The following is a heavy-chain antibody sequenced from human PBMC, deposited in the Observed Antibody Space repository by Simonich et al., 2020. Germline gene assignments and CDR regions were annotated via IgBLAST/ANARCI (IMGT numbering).Heavy chain of an antibody. V-gene: IGHV3-21*01. CDR1: GFTFSSYS. D-gene: IGHD3-10*01. CDR2: ISSNSSYI. CDR3: ARDTSYYGSGSYYFDY. Sequence: GGGLVKPGGSLRLSFAASGFTFSSYSMNWVSQAPGKGLEWVSSISSNSSYIYYADSVKGRFTITRDNAKNSLYLQMNSLRAEDTAVYYCARDTSYYGSGSYYFDYWGQGTLVTVSS. J-gene: IGHJ4*02.